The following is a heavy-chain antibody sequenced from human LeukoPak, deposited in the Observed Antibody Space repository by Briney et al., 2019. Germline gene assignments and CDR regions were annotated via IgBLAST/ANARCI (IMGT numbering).Heavy chain of an antibody. CDR1: GFTFSNHW. J-gene: IGHJ6*02. Sequence: PGGSLRLSCAASGFTFSNHWMTWVRQGPGKGLERVANIKPDGSAKYYGDSVKGRFTISRDNAKNSLYLQMNSLRGDDTAVYYCGRAMDVWGQGTTVIVSS. CDR3: GRAMDV. V-gene: IGHV3-7*04. CDR2: IKPDGSAK.